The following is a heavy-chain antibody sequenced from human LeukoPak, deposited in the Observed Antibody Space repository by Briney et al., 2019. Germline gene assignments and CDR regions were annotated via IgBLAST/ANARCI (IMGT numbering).Heavy chain of an antibody. Sequence: GGSLRLSCAASGFTFSNYAMTWVRQAPGKGLEWVSTISGSGGSTFYADSVKGRFTISRDNSKNTLYPQMDSLRAEDTAVYYCAGRSTSWSDYFDYWGQGTLVTVSS. D-gene: IGHD2-2*01. CDR1: GFTFSNYA. CDR2: ISGSGGST. CDR3: AGRSTSWSDYFDY. V-gene: IGHV3-23*01. J-gene: IGHJ4*02.